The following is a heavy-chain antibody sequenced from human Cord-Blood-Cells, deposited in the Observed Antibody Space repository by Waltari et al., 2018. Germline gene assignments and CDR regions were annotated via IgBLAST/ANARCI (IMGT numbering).Heavy chain of an antibody. Sequence: QVQLVQSGAEVKKPGASVKVSCKASGYTLTGYYRHWVRQAPGQGLEWMGWINPNSGGTNYAQKFQGRVTMTRDTSISTAYMELSRLRSDDTAVYYCARGDSSSWYSSGWYFDYWGQGTLVTVSS. CDR1: GYTLTGYY. CDR2: INPNSGGT. V-gene: IGHV1-2*02. D-gene: IGHD6-13*01. CDR3: ARGDSSSWYSSGWYFDY. J-gene: IGHJ4*02.